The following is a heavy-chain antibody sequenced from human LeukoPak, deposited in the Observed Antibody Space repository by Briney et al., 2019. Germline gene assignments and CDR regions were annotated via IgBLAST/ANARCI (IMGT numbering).Heavy chain of an antibody. CDR1: GFTFDDYA. CDR3: AKSGRRQIAATGTVDY. Sequence: PGRSLRLSCAASGFTFDDYAMHWVRQAPGKGLEWVSGISWNGGSIDYADSVKGRFTISRDNAKNSLHLQMNSLRVEDTALYYCAKSGRRQIAATGTVDYWGQGTLVTVSS. D-gene: IGHD6-13*01. CDR2: ISWNGGSI. J-gene: IGHJ4*02. V-gene: IGHV3-9*01.